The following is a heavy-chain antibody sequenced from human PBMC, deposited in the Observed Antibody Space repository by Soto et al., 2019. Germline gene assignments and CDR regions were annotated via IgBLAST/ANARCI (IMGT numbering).Heavy chain of an antibody. Sequence: QVRLVESGGGVVQPGTSLRLSCAASGFTFSHFGMHWVRQAPGKGLEWVALISYDGSNKYYADSVKGRFTISRDNSNNTLYLQMNTLKAEDSAVYYCARDHQYQLPSDVWGQGTTVTVS. D-gene: IGHD2-2*01. CDR1: GFTFSHFG. V-gene: IGHV3-30*03. CDR3: ARDHQYQLPSDV. CDR2: ISYDGSNK. J-gene: IGHJ6*02.